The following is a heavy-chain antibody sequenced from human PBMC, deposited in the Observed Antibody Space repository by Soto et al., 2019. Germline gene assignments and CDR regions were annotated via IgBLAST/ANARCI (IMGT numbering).Heavy chain of an antibody. V-gene: IGHV3-30-3*01. Sequence: QVQLVESGGGVVQPGRSLRLSCAASGFPFSGYAMHWVCQTPGKGLEWVAVISHDGNNKYYADPVKGRFTISRDNSKNTVYLQMDSLRDEDTAIYCCTRVGFGYSYGNGFDPWGQGTLVTVSS. CDR3: TRVGFGYSYGNGFDP. CDR2: ISHDGNNK. J-gene: IGHJ5*02. CDR1: GFPFSGYA. D-gene: IGHD5-18*01.